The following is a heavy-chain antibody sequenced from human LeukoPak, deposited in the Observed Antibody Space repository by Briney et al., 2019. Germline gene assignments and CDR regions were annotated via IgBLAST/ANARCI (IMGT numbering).Heavy chain of an antibody. CDR1: GFPFSSYA. D-gene: IGHD1-26*01. CDR3: ARGREWELLATLGENWFDP. CDR2: ISYDGSNK. Sequence: GGSLRLSCAASGFPFSSYAMHWARQAPGKGLEWVAVISYDGSNKYYADSVKGRFTISRDNSKNTLYLQMNSLRAEDTAVYYCARGREWELLATLGENWFDPWGQGTLVTVSS. V-gene: IGHV3-30-3*01. J-gene: IGHJ5*02.